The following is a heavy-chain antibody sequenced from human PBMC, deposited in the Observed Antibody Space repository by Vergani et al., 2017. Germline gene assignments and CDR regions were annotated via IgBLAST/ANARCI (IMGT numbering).Heavy chain of an antibody. V-gene: IGHV1-69*04. CDR2: IIPILGIA. CDR3: ATLGPYYFDSRGYSNAEYFQH. D-gene: IGHD3-22*01. J-gene: IGHJ1*01. CDR1: GGTFSSYA. Sequence: QVQLVQSGAEVKKPGSSVKVSCKASGGTFSSYAISWVRQAPGQGLEWMGRIIPILGIANYAQKFQGRVTITADKSTSTAYMELSSLRSEDTAVYYCATLGPYYFDSRGYSNAEYFQHWGQGTLVTVSS.